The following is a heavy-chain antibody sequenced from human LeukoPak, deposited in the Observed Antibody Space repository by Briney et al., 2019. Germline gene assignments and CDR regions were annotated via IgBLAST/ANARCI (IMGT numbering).Heavy chain of an antibody. Sequence: SQTLSLTCTVSGASIRSGDYYWSWIRQPPGKGLEWIGYIYDSGSTYYNPSLKSRITISVDTSENRFSLKLSSVTATDTAVYYCARDCSGGSCYGAFDIWGQGTMVTVS. V-gene: IGHV4-30-4*01. D-gene: IGHD2-15*01. CDR2: IYDSGST. J-gene: IGHJ3*02. CDR3: ARDCSGGSCYGAFDI. CDR1: GASIRSGDYY.